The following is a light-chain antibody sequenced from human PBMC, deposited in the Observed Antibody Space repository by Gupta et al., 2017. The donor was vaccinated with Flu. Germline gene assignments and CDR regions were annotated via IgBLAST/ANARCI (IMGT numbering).Light chain of an antibody. V-gene: IGKV3-15*01. CDR2: GAS. CDR1: QSVSSN. Sequence: EIVMTQSPDTLSVSPGERATLSCRASQSVSSNLAWYQHKPGRAPRLLIYGASTRDTGIADRFSGSGFGKELTLTISSRQSEDFAVYYCQQHADWPPITFGQGTQLEIK. CDR3: QQHADWPPIT. J-gene: IGKJ5*01.